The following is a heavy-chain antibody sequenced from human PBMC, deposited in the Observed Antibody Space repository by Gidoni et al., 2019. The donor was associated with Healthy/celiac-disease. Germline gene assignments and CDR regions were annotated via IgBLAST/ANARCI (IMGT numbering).Heavy chain of an antibody. J-gene: IGHJ4*02. CDR2: MNPNSGNT. CDR1: GYTFTSYD. CDR3: ARGHVKRQWLVLGYYFDY. D-gene: IGHD6-19*01. Sequence: QVQLVQSGAEVKKPGASVKVSCKASGYTFTSYDINWVRQATGQGLEWMGWMNPNSGNTGYAQKFQGRVTMTRNTSISTAYMELSSLRSEDTAVYYCARGHVKRQWLVLGYYFDYWGQGTLVTVSS. V-gene: IGHV1-8*01.